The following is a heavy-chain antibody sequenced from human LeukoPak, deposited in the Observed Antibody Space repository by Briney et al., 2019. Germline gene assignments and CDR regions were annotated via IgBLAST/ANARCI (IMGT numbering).Heavy chain of an antibody. J-gene: IGHJ4*02. CDR1: GGSISSSSYY. CDR3: AGAGHLYYFDY. CDR2: IYYSGST. V-gene: IGHV4-39*07. D-gene: IGHD2-8*02. Sequence: SETLSLTCTVSGGSISSSSYYWGWIRQPPGKGLEWIGSIYYSGSTYYNPSLKSRVTISVDTSKNQFSLKLSSVTAADTAVYYCAGAGHLYYFDYWGQGTLVTVSS.